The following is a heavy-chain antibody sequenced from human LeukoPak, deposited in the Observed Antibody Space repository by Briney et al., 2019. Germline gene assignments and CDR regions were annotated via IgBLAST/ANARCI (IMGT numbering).Heavy chain of an antibody. CDR1: GFTFSSYA. J-gene: IGHJ4*02. V-gene: IGHV3-23*01. CDR3: ARVRVTRYFDY. CDR2: ISGSGSSK. D-gene: IGHD2-21*02. Sequence: GGSLRLSCAASGFTFSSYAMNWVRQAPGKGLEWVSAISGSGSSKYYADSVKGRFTISRDNSKNTLYLQMNSLRAEDTAVYYCARVRVTRYFDYWGQGTLVTVSS.